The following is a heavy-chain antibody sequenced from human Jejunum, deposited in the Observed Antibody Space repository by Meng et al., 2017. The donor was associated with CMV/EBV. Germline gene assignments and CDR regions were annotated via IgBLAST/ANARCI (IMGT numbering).Heavy chain of an antibody. CDR3: AHFVGGYYPSRPDY. D-gene: IGHD1-26*01. CDR1: EFSPITNGEG. J-gene: IGHJ4*02. V-gene: IGHV2-5*02. CDR2: IYRGDDK. Sequence: HITLKESGPTLVKPPQTLTLTCTFSEFSPITNGEGVGWIRQPPGKALEWLALIYRGDDKRYSPSLKSRLSIAKDTSENEVVLTVTTMGPVDTGTYYCAHFVGGYYPSRPDYWGQGTLVTVSS.